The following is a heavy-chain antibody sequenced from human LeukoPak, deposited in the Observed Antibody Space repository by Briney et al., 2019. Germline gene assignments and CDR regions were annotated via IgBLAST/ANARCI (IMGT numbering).Heavy chain of an antibody. J-gene: IGHJ4*02. CDR3: ARTPNYGDLYYFDY. CDR2: ISAYNGNT. V-gene: IGHV1-18*01. Sequence: GASVKVSCKASGYTFTSYGISWVRQAPGQGLEWTGWISAYNGNTNYAQKLQGRVTMTTDTSTSTAYMELRSLRSDDTAVYYCARTPNYGDLYYFDYWGQGTLVTVSS. CDR1: GYTFTSYG. D-gene: IGHD4-17*01.